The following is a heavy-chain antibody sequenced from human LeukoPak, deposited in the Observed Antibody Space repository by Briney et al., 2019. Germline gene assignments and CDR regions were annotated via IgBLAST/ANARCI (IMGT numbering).Heavy chain of an antibody. J-gene: IGHJ4*02. CDR2: INPNSGGT. CDR3: GYSYGYYFDY. D-gene: IGHD5-18*01. V-gene: IGHV1-2*02. Sequence: ASVKVSCKVSGYSVTDYYMHWVRQAPGQGLEWMGWINPNSGGTNYAQKFQGRVTMTRDTSISTAYMELSRLRSDDTAVYYCGYSYGYYFDYWGQGTLVTVSS. CDR1: GYSVTDYY.